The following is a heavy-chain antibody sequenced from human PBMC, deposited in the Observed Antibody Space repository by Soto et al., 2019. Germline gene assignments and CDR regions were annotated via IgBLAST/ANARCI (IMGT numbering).Heavy chain of an antibody. CDR2: ISYDGSNK. D-gene: IGHD3-16*01. V-gene: IGHV3-30-3*01. J-gene: IGHJ6*02. CDR3: ARVLREMGSIYYYYYGMDV. Sequence: GGSLRLSCAASGFTFSSYAMHWVRQAPGKGLEWVAVISYDGSNKYYADSVKGRFTISRDNSKNTLYLQMNSLRAEDTAVYYCARVLREMGSIYYYYYGMDVWGQGTTVTVSS. CDR1: GFTFSSYA.